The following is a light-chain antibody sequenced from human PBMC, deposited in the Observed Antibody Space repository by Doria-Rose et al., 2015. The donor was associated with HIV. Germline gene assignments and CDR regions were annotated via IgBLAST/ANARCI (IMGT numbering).Light chain of an antibody. J-gene: IGKJ1*01. CDR3: QQYFTTPRT. Sequence: LAGYQQKAGQPPNLLIYWASTRESGVPDRFSGSGSGTDFTLTISSLQAEDVAVYYCQQYFTTPRTFGQGTKVEIK. V-gene: IGKV4-1*01. CDR2: WAS.